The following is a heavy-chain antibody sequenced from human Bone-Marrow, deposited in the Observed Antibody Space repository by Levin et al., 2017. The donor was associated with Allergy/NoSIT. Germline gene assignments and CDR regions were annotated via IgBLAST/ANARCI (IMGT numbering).Heavy chain of an antibody. V-gene: IGHV1-45*02. CDR3: VRSEGIVGATNARDWFDP. J-gene: IGHJ5*02. CDR1: GNTFTHRS. CDR2: ITPFNGNT. Sequence: AASVKVSCQASGNTFTHRSLHWVRQAPGQAPEWMGWITPFNGNTKYAQDFQDRITITGDRSMSTAYMELSSLRSEDTAIYYCVRSEGIVGATNARDWFDPWGQGTLVTVSA. D-gene: IGHD1-26*01.